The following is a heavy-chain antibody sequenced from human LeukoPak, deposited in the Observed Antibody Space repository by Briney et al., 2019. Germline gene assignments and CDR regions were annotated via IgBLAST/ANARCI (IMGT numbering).Heavy chain of an antibody. CDR3: ARAERGSHPDY. CDR2: IISFFGAA. Sequence: SVKVSCKASGGTFNSSGISWVRQAPGQGLEWMGGIISFFGAAHYIQKFQGRVTITTDESTSTAYMELSSLRSEDTAVYYCARAERGSHPDYWGQGTLVTVSS. CDR1: GGTFNSSG. J-gene: IGHJ4*02. V-gene: IGHV1-69*05. D-gene: IGHD1-26*01.